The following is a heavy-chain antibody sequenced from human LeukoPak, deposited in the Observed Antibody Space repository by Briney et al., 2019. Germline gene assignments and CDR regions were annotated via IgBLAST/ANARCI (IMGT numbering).Heavy chain of an antibody. CDR3: ARDGDLTPAVPFDY. V-gene: IGHV3-48*03. CDR1: GVIFSTYE. Sequence: GGSLRLSCAGSGVIFSTYEMNWGRQARGKGGEGVSYISSSGSTIYYADSVKGRFTISRDNAKNSLYLQMNSLRAEDTAIYYCARDGDLTPAVPFDYWGQGTLVTVSS. J-gene: IGHJ4*02. D-gene: IGHD6-25*01. CDR2: ISSSGSTI.